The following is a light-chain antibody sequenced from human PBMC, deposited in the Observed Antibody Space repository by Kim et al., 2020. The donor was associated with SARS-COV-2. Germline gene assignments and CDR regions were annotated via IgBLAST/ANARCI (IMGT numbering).Light chain of an antibody. Sequence: ASVGARFTISCRASQNIGTYLAWYQHKPGKAPTLLVYQASSLESGVPSRFSGSGSETEFILTISSLQPDDFATYYCQHYNSYPYTFGQGTELEI. J-gene: IGKJ2*01. CDR3: QHYNSYPYT. CDR1: QNIGTY. V-gene: IGKV1-5*03. CDR2: QAS.